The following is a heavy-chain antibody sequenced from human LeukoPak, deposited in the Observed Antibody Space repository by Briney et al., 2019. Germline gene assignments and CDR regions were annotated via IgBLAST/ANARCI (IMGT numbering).Heavy chain of an antibody. D-gene: IGHD2-15*01. CDR3: ARQGSLGYCSAGSFSRSDY. CDR2: IDPSDSYT. CDR1: GYSFTSYW. V-gene: IGHV5-10-1*01. J-gene: IGHJ4*02. Sequence: GESLRISSKGSGYSFTSYWIGWVRQMPGKGLEWMGRIDPSDSYTNYSPSFQGHVTISADKSISTAYLQWSSLKASDTAMYYCARQGSLGYCSAGSFSRSDYWGQGTLVTVSS.